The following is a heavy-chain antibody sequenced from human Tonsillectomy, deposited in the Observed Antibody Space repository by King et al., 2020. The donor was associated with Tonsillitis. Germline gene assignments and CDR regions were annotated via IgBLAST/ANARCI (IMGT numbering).Heavy chain of an antibody. Sequence: VQLVESGGGLVQPGGSLRLSCAASGFTFTNYWMTWVRLAPGKGLEWVANIRQDGSEKYYVDSVKGRFTISRDNAGTSVYWPMTRLRAEDTAVYYCARDGSGSYYPARYFDLWGRGTMVTVSS. J-gene: IGHJ2*01. D-gene: IGHD1-26*01. CDR2: IRQDGSEK. V-gene: IGHV3-7*01. CDR3: ARDGSGSYYPARYFDL. CDR1: GFTFTNYW.